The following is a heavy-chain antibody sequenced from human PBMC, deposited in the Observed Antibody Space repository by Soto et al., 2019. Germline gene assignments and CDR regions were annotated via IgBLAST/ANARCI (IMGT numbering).Heavy chain of an antibody. V-gene: IGHV4-4*07. CDR3: ARDREAGYNFYYALDD. Sequence: SETLSLTCSVSGADINTYSWTWIRQPAGKGLEWLGRMHTSASIYYNPSLKGRVTLSVDTSTNQVSLRLASVTAADTAIYYCARDREAGYNFYYALDDWGQGTTVTVSS. J-gene: IGHJ6*02. D-gene: IGHD6-19*01. CDR2: MHTSASI. CDR1: GADINTYS.